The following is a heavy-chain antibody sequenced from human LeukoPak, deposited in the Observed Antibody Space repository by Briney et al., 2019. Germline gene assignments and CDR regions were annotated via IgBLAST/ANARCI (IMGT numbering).Heavy chain of an antibody. CDR3: ARDYYDSSGYYN. D-gene: IGHD3-22*01. CDR1: GFTFSSYS. V-gene: IGHV3-48*01. Sequence: GGSLRLSCAASGFTFSSYSMNWVRQAPGKGLEWVSYISSSSTIYYADSVKGRFTISRDNAKNSLYLQMNSLRAEDTAVYYCARDYYDSSGYYNWGQGTLVTVSS. CDR2: ISSSSTI. J-gene: IGHJ4*02.